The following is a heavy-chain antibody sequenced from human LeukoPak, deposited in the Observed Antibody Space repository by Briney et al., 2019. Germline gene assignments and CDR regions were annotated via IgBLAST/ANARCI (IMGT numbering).Heavy chain of an antibody. Sequence: PSETLSLTCTVSGGSISSYYWSWIRQPPGKGLEWIGYIYYSGSTNYNPSLKSRVTISVDTSKNHFSLKLSSVTAADTAVYYCARRYGDYRKGYFDYWGQGTLVTVSS. CDR1: GGSISSYY. D-gene: IGHD4-17*01. V-gene: IGHV4-59*08. CDR2: IYYSGST. J-gene: IGHJ4*02. CDR3: ARRYGDYRKGYFDY.